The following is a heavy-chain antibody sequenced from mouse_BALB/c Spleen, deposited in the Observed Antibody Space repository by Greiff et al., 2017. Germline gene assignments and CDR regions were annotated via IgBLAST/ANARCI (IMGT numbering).Heavy chain of an antibody. CDR3: ARELGSMDN. CDR1: GFTFSSFG. CDR2: ISSGSSTI. V-gene: IGHV5-17*02. D-gene: IGHD4-1*01. J-gene: IGHJ4*01. Sequence: EVNVVESGGGLVQPGGSRKLSCAASGFTFSSFGMHWVRQAPEKGLEWVAYISSGSSTIYYADTVKGRFTISRDNPKNTLFLQMTSLRSEDTAMYYCARELGSMDNWGQGTSVTVSS.